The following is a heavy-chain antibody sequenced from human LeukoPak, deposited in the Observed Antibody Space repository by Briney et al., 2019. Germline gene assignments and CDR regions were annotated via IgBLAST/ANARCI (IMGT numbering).Heavy chain of an antibody. CDR2: TYTRGST. J-gene: IGHJ6*02. CDR1: GGSISSYY. D-gene: IGHD2-15*01. CDR3: ARGIANCSGLRCYYYYGMDV. V-gene: IGHV4-4*07. Sequence: SETLSLTCTVSGGSISSYYWSWIRQPAGKGLEWIVRTYTRGSTNYNPSLKSRVTMSVDTSKNQFSLKLSSVTAADTAVYYCARGIANCSGLRCYYYYGMDVWGQGTTVTVSS.